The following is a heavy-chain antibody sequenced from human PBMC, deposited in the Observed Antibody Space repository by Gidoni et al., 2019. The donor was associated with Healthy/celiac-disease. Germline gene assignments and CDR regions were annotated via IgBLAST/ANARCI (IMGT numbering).Heavy chain of an antibody. CDR3: ARADSSGWYAEYFQH. J-gene: IGHJ1*01. V-gene: IGHV4-34*01. Sequence: HVQLQQWGAGLLKPSDTLSLTCAVSGGSFSGYYWRWLRHPPGQGLEWIGEINHSGSTNYNPSLKSRVTISVDTSKNQFSLKRSSVTAADTAVYYCARADSSGWYAEYFQHWGQGTLVTVSS. CDR1: GGSFSGYY. D-gene: IGHD6-19*01. CDR2: INHSGST.